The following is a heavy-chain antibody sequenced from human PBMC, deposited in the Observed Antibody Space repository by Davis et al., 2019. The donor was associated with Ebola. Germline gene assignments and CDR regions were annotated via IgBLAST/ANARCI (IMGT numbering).Heavy chain of an antibody. J-gene: IGHJ6*04. V-gene: IGHV7-4-1*02. D-gene: IGHD2-2*01. CDR2: INTNTGNP. Sequence: ASVKVSCKASGYTFTSYAMNWVRQAPEQGLEWMGWINTNTGNPTYAQGFTGRFVFSLDTSVSTAYLQISSLKAEDTAVYYCARGDQLLSNYYYYYGMDVWGKGTTVTVSS. CDR3: ARGDQLLSNYYYYYGMDV. CDR1: GYTFTSYA.